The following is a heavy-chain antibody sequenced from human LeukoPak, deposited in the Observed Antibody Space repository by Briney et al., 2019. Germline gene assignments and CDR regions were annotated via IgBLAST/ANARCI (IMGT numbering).Heavy chain of an antibody. V-gene: IGHV4-59*01. CDR1: GGSISSNY. CDR2: IYYSGST. Sequence: KPSETLSLTCTVSGGSISSNYWSWIRQPPGKGLEWIGYIYYSGSTKYNPSLKSRVTISVDTSKNQFSLKVSSVTAADTAVYYCVRSKSGTYGWFDPWGQGTLVTVSS. D-gene: IGHD4-17*01. CDR3: VRSKSGTYGWFDP. J-gene: IGHJ5*02.